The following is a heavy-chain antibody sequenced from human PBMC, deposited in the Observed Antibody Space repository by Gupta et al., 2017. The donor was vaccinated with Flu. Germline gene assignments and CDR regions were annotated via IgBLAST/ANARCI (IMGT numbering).Heavy chain of an antibody. Sequence: VQLVESGGGFVQPGRSLSLSCTASGFTFGDYAMHWVRQAPGKGLECVGFIRSKAYGGTTEYAASVKGRFTISRDDFKSIAYLQMNSLKTEDTAVYYCTRACGSTNCYFRAFEIWGRGTMVTVSS. D-gene: IGHD2-2*01. V-gene: IGHV3-49*04. CDR1: GFTFGDYA. CDR2: IRSKAYGGTT. CDR3: TRACGSTNCYFRAFEI. J-gene: IGHJ3*02.